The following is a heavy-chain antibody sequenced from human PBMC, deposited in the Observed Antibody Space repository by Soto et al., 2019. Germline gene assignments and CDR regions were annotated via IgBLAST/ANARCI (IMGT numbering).Heavy chain of an antibody. CDR3: ARHPERIAQIGWFDP. CDR1: GGSFSGYY. CDR2: INHSGST. J-gene: IGHJ5*02. V-gene: IGHV4-34*01. D-gene: IGHD6-13*01. Sequence: SETLSLTCAVYGGSFSGYYWSWIRQPPGKGLEWIGEINHSGSTNYNPSLKSRVTISVDTSKNQFSLKLSSVTAADTAVYYCARHPERIAQIGWFDPWGQGTLVTVSS.